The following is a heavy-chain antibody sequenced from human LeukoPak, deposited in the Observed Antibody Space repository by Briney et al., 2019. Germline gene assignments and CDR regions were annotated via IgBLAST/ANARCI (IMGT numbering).Heavy chain of an antibody. V-gene: IGHV1-2*02. CDR1: GYSFTDYY. D-gene: IGHD6-19*01. CDR3: ARPLFSSGWYDYFDY. J-gene: IGHJ4*02. Sequence: ASVKVSCKASGYSFTDYYMHWLRQAPGQGLEWMGWINPNSGDTKYAQKFQGRVTMTSDTSSSTANMVLSRLRYDDTAVYYCARPLFSSGWYDYFDYWGQGTLVTVSS. CDR2: INPNSGDT.